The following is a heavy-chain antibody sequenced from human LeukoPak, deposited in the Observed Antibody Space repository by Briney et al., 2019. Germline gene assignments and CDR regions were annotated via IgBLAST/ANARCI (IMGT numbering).Heavy chain of an antibody. J-gene: IGHJ4*02. Sequence: KFQGGVTITRDTSASTAYMELSSLRSEDTAVYYCASYSGYDYVIFDYWGQGTLVTVSS. CDR3: ASYSGYDYVIFDY. D-gene: IGHD5-12*01. V-gene: IGHV1-3*01.